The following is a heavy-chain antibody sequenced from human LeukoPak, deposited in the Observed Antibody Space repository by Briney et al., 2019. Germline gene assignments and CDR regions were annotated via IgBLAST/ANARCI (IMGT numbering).Heavy chain of an antibody. CDR1: GYTFTGYY. CDR3: ARDYDPITMVRGVIWSWFDP. CDR2: INPNSGGT. D-gene: IGHD3-10*01. Sequence: ASVKVSCKASGYTFTGYYMHWVRQAPGQGLEWMGWINPNSGGTNYAQKFQGRVTMTRDTSISTAYMELSRLRSDDTAVYYCARDYDPITMVRGVIWSWFDPWGQGTLVTVSS. V-gene: IGHV1-2*02. J-gene: IGHJ5*02.